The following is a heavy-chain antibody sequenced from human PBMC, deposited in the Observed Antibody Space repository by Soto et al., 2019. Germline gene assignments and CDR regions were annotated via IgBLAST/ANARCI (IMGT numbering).Heavy chain of an antibody. J-gene: IGHJ5*02. CDR1: VYTLVSYG. V-gene: IGHV1-18*01. Sequence: ASVKVSCKASVYTLVSYGISWVRQAPGQGLEWMGWVNTNNGNTNYAQNLQARVTMTTDTATSTAYMELSSLRSDDTAVYFCARVSSRYDDYAYNWFDPWGQGTLVTVSS. CDR2: VNTNNGNT. CDR3: ARVSSRYDDYAYNWFDP. D-gene: IGHD4-17*01.